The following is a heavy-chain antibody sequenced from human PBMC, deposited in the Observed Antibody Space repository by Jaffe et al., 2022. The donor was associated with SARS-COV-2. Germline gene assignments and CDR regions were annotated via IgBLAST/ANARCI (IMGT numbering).Heavy chain of an antibody. J-gene: IGHJ4*02. V-gene: IGHV3-33*01. CDR1: GFTFSSYG. D-gene: IGHD6-19*01. CDR3: ARDRFRNSGLIDY. CDR2: IWYDGSNK. Sequence: QVQLVESGGGVVQPGRSLRLSCAASGFTFSSYGMHWVRQAPGKGLEWVAVIWYDGSNKYYADSVKGRFTISRDNSKNTLYLQMNSLRAEDTAVYYCARDRFRNSGLIDYWGQGTLVTVSS.